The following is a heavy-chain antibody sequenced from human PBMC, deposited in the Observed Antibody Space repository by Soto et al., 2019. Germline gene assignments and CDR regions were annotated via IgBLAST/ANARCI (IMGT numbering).Heavy chain of an antibody. CDR2: IYYSGST. D-gene: IGHD3-10*02. Sequence: SETLSLTCTVSGGSISSYYWSWIRQPPGKGLEWIGYIYYSGSTNYNPSLKSRVTISVDTSRNQFSLKLSSVTAADTAVYYCARDVLPHYWGQGTLVTVSS. CDR1: GGSISSYY. J-gene: IGHJ4*02. CDR3: ARDVLPHY. V-gene: IGHV4-59*01.